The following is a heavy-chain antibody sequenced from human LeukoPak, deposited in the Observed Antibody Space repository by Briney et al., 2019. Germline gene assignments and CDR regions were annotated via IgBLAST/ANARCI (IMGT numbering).Heavy chain of an antibody. CDR1: GYTFTIYG. J-gene: IGHJ6*03. Sequence: ASVKVSCKASGYTFTIYGITWVRQAPGQGLEWMGWISAYNGKTNYAQKVQGRVTMTTDTSTSTAYMELRSLRSDDTAVYYCARDGAERPHYMDVWAKGPRSPSP. CDR3: ARDGAERPHYMDV. D-gene: IGHD1-1*01. CDR2: ISAYNGKT. V-gene: IGHV1-18*01.